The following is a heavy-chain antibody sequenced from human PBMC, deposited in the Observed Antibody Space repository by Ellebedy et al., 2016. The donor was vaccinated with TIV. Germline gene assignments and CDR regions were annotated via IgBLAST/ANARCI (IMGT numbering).Heavy chain of an antibody. V-gene: IGHV4-59*01. CDR2: IFHTGDT. J-gene: IGHJ4*02. Sequence: MPSETLSLTCTVSGASISSYYWSWIRQPPGKGLEWIGFIFHTGDTNYCPSLKSRVAISLDTSKNQFSLKLTSVTDADTAVYYCARGGASSKYFDYWGLGTLVTVSS. CDR3: ARGGASSKYFDY. CDR1: GASISSYY.